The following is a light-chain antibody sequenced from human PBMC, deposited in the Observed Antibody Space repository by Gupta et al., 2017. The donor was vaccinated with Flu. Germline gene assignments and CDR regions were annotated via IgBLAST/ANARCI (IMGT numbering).Light chain of an antibody. Sequence: EIVLTPSPGTLSLSPGERATLACRASQSVSSSYLAWYQQKPGQAPRLRIYGAASRATGIPDRFSGSGSGTDFTLTISRREPEDCAVYYCQQYGSSPRTFGQGTKVEI. J-gene: IGKJ1*01. CDR3: QQYGSSPRT. CDR1: QSVSSSY. V-gene: IGKV3-20*01. CDR2: GAA.